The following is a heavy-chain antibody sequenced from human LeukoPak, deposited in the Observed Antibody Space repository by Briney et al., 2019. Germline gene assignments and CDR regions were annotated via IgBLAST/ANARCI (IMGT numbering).Heavy chain of an antibody. CDR1: GFTFSSYA. D-gene: IGHD3-9*01. CDR3: AKDTYYDILTGYRYTEYFQH. V-gene: IGHV3-23*01. Sequence: GGSLRLSCAASGFTFSSYAMSWVRQAPGKGLEWVSAISGSGGSTYYADSVRGRFTISRGNSKNTLYLQMNSLRAEDTAVYYCAKDTYYDILTGYRYTEYFQHWGQGTLVTVSS. J-gene: IGHJ1*01. CDR2: ISGSGGST.